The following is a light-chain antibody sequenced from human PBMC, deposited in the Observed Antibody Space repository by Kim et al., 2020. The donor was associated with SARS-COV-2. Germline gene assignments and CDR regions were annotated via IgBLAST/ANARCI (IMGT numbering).Light chain of an antibody. CDR2: GAS. CDR1: QDISKS. Sequence: ASVGDRVTITCRASQDISKSLAWCQQKPGKAPNLLIYGASTLQSGVPSRCSGSGSGTEFTLTISSLQPEDFATYYCQQVNSFPWTFGQGTKVDIK. J-gene: IGKJ1*01. V-gene: IGKV1-9*01. CDR3: QQVNSFPWT.